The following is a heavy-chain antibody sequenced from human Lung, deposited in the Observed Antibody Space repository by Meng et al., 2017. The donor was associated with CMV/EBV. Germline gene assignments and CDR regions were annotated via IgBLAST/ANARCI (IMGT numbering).Heavy chain of an antibody. Sequence: GGSLRLXCKTSGYAFTTYWVGWVRQKPGKGLEWMGIINPADSNTRYSPSFQGQVTISADKSTSTAYLQWSSLRASDTAMYYCVRGTLRFLEWFEGGWFDPXGQGXPVTVSS. V-gene: IGHV5-51*01. CDR2: INPADSNT. CDR3: VRGTLRFLEWFEGGWFDP. J-gene: IGHJ5*02. CDR1: GYAFTTYW. D-gene: IGHD3-3*01.